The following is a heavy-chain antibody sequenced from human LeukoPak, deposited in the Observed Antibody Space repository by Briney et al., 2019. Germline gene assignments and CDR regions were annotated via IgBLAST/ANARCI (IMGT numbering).Heavy chain of an antibody. CDR2: ISWNSGSI. V-gene: IGHV3-9*03. CDR1: GFTFDDYA. Sequence: GGSLRLSCAASGFTFDDYAMHWVRQAPGKGLEWVSGISWNSGSIGYADSVKGRFTISRDNAKNSLYLQMNSLRAEDMALYYCAKDMVAGHVGYFDYWGQGTLVTVSS. D-gene: IGHD6-19*01. J-gene: IGHJ4*02. CDR3: AKDMVAGHVGYFDY.